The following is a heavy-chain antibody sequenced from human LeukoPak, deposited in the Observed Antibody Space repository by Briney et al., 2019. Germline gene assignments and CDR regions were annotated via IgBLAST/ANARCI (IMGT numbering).Heavy chain of an antibody. V-gene: IGHV1-46*01. Sequence: PSASVKVSCKASGYTFTSYYMHWVRQARGQGLEWMGIINPSGGSTRFAQKFQGRVTMTRDMSTSTVYMELSSLRSEDTAVYYCARGLRYDILTGLIDYWGQGTLVTVSS. CDR1: GYTFTSYY. J-gene: IGHJ4*02. CDR3: ARGLRYDILTGLIDY. D-gene: IGHD3-9*01. CDR2: INPSGGST.